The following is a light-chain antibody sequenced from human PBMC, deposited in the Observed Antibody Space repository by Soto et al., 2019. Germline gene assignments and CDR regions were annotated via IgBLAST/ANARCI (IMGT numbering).Light chain of an antibody. CDR1: SSNIGSNT. J-gene: IGLJ1*01. CDR2: SNN. Sequence: SVLTKPPSASGTPGQMVTISCSGSSSNIGSNTVNWYQQLPGTAPKLLIYSNNQRPSGVPDRFSGSKSGTSASLAISGLQSEDEADYYCAAWDDSLNGLYVFGTGTKVTVL. V-gene: IGLV1-44*01. CDR3: AAWDDSLNGLYV.